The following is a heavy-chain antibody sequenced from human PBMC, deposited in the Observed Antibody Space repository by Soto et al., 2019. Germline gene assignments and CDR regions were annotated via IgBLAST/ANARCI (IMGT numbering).Heavy chain of an antibody. J-gene: IGHJ6*02. D-gene: IGHD2-2*02. CDR2: INAGNGNT. CDR1: GYTFTSYA. Sequence: QVQLVQSGAEVKKPGASVKVSCKASGYTFTSYAMHWVRQAPGQRLEWMGWINAGNGNTKYSQKFQGRVTITRDTSASTAYMKLSSLRSEDTAVYYCAREGYCSSTSCYTYGMDVWGQGTTVTVSS. CDR3: AREGYCSSTSCYTYGMDV. V-gene: IGHV1-3*01.